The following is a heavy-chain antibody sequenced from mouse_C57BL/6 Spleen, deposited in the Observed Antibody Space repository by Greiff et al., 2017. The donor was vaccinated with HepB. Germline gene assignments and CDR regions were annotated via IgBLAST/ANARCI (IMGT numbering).Heavy chain of an antibody. Sequence: QVQLKESGPELVKPGASVKISCKASGYAFSSSWMNWVKQRPGKGLEWIGRIYPGDGDTNYNGKFKGKATLTADKSSSTAYMQLSSLTSEDSAVYFCARYYAKGAMDYWGQGTSVTVSS. CDR3: ARYYAKGAMDY. V-gene: IGHV1-82*01. CDR1: GYAFSSSW. D-gene: IGHD1-1*02. CDR2: IYPGDGDT. J-gene: IGHJ4*01.